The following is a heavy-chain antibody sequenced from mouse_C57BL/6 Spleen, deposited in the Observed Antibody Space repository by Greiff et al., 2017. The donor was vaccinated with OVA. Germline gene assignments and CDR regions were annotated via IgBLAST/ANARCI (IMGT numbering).Heavy chain of an antibody. J-gene: IGHJ2*01. D-gene: IGHD1-1*01. CDR2: ISSGSSTI. CDR3: ARRSSYLYYFDY. Sequence: EVQGVESGGGLVKPGGSLKLSCAASVFTFSDYGMHWVRQAPEKGLAWVAYISSGSSTIYYADPVNGRFTISRDNDKTTLCLQMTSLRSEDTAMYYCARRSSYLYYFDYWGQGTTLTVSS. V-gene: IGHV5-17*01. CDR1: VFTFSDYG.